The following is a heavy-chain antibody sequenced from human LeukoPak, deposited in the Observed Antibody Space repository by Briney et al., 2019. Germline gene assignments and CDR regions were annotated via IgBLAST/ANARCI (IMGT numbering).Heavy chain of an antibody. D-gene: IGHD3-22*01. CDR2: IYYSGST. CDR3: ARDRARNYDSSRGDAFDI. V-gene: IGHV4-31*03. J-gene: IGHJ3*02. CDR1: GGSISSGGYY. Sequence: PSETLSLTCTVSGGSISSGGYYWSWIRQHPGKGLEWIGYIYYSGSTYYNPSLKSRATISVDTSKNQFSLKLGSVTAADTAVYYCARDRARNYDSSRGDAFDIWGQGTMVTVSS.